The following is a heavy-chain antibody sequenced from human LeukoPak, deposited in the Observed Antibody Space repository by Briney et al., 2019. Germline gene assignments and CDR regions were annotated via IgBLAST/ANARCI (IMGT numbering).Heavy chain of an antibody. D-gene: IGHD3-16*01. CDR2: INHSGST. V-gene: IGHV4-34*01. J-gene: IGHJ4*02. Sequence: PSETLSLTCAVYGGSFSGYYWSWIRQPPGKGLEWIREINHSGSTNYNPSLKSRVTISVDTSKNQFSLKPSSVSAADTAVYYCARGGGDTGYYFDYWGQGTLVTVSS. CDR3: ARGGGDTGYYFDY. CDR1: GGSFSGYY.